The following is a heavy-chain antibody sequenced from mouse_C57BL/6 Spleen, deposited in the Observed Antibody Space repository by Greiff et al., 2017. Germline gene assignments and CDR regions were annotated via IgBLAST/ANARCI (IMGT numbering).Heavy chain of an antibody. CDR3: ARVGYSNYYAMDY. CDR1: GYAFSSYW. Sequence: QVQLQQSGAELVKPGASVKISCKASGYAFSSYWMNWVKQRPGKGLEWIGQIYPGDGDTNYNGKFKGKATLTADKSSSTAYMQLSSLTSEDSAVYFCARVGYSNYYAMDYWGQGTSVTVSS. V-gene: IGHV1-80*01. CDR2: IYPGDGDT. J-gene: IGHJ4*01. D-gene: IGHD2-5*01.